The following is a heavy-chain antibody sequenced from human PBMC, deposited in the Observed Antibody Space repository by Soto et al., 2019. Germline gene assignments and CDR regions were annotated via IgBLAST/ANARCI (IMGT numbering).Heavy chain of an antibody. J-gene: IGHJ6*03. CDR3: AENSGWYRGWDNYYYYMDV. CDR1: GGTFSSYA. Sequence: GASVKVSCKASGGTFSSYAISWVRQAPGQGLEWMGGIIPIFGTANYAQKFQGRVTITADESTSTAYMELSSLRSEDTAVYYCAENSGWYRGWDNYYYYMDVWGKGTTVTVSS. CDR2: IIPIFGTA. V-gene: IGHV1-69*13. D-gene: IGHD6-19*01.